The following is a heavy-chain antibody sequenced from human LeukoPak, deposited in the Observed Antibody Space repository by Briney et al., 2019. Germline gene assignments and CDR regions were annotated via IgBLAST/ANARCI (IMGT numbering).Heavy chain of an antibody. CDR2: LNQHGSQT. CDR3: ARDFTVTTGYAFDI. J-gene: IGHJ3*02. CDR1: GFTFSEYW. V-gene: IGHV3-7*01. Sequence: PGGPLRLSCAVSGFTFSEYWMTWVRQTPGRGLEWVASLNQHGSQTYYVDSVKGRFTISRDNAKNLLYLQMSSLRVEDTAIYYCARDFTVTTGYAFDIWGQGTMVTVSS. D-gene: IGHD4-17*01.